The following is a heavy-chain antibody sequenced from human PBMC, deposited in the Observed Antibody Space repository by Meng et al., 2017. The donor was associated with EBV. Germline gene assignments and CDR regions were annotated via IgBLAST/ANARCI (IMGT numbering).Heavy chain of an antibody. D-gene: IGHD1-26*01. CDR1: GSSVPRSA. CDR2: FHAGNENT. CDR3: AGAGFRGNYKSIDY. J-gene: IGHJ4*02. V-gene: IGHV1-3*01. Sequence: KRWLAVWVLGTSSGSSVPRSASDWGVGRPAQRLEWRRGFHAGNENTEYSQKCQGRVTITRNTSASTAYMGLSYRISEDTAVYYCAGAGFRGNYKSIDYWGQGTLVTVSS.